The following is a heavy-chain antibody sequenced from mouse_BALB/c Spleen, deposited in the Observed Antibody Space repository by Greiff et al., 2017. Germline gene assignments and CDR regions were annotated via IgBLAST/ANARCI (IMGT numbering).Heavy chain of an antibody. V-gene: IGHV5-9-3*01. Sequence: DVQLQESGGGLVKPGGSLKLSCAASGFTFSSYAMSWVRQTPEKRLEWVATISSGGSYTYYPDSVKGRFTISRDNAKNTLYLQMSSLRSEDTAMYYCARRSSTMITTEGVWFAYWGQGTLVTVSA. CDR1: GFTFSSYA. CDR3: ARRSSTMITTEGVWFAY. D-gene: IGHD2-4*01. J-gene: IGHJ3*01. CDR2: ISSGGSYT.